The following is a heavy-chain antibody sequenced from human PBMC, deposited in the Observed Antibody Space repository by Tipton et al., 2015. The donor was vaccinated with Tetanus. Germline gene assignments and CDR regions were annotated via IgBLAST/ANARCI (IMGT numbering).Heavy chain of an antibody. D-gene: IGHD3-22*01. CDR3: ARSYYDSSGYLGY. Sequence: QSGPEVKMPGASVRVSCKASGYTFTSFYLHWVRQAPGQGLECMGIINPSGGDARHAQKFQGRITIIRDTSTTTVYMELSTLRSEDTAVYYCARSYYDSSGYLGYWGQGTQVTVSS. J-gene: IGHJ4*02. CDR1: GYTFTSFY. V-gene: IGHV1-46*01. CDR2: INPSGGDA.